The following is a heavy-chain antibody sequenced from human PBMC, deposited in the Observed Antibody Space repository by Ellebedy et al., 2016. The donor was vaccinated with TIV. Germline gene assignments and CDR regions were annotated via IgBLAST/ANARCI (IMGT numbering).Heavy chain of an antibody. J-gene: IGHJ4*02. Sequence: SETLSLXCAVYGGSFSGYYWSWIRQPPGKGLEWIGEINHSGSTNYNPSLKSRVTISVDTSKNQFSLKLSSVTAADTAVYYCARGVKRDFWSLNPLYYFDYWGQGTLVTVSS. V-gene: IGHV4-34*01. CDR3: ARGVKRDFWSLNPLYYFDY. D-gene: IGHD3-3*01. CDR2: INHSGST. CDR1: GGSFSGYY.